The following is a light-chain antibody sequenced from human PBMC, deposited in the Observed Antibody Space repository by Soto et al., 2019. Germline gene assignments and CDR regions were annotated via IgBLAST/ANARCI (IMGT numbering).Light chain of an antibody. CDR1: QSVSSN. Sequence: IVMTQSPATLSVSPGERATLSCRASQSVSSNLAWYQQKPGQAPGLLIYGASTRATGSPARFSGSGSGTEFTLTISSLQSEDFAVYYCQQYNNWPPWTFGQGTKVEIK. J-gene: IGKJ1*01. V-gene: IGKV3-15*01. CDR3: QQYNNWPPWT. CDR2: GAS.